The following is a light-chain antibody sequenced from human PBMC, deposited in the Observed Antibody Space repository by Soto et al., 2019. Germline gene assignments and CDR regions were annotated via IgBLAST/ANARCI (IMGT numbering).Light chain of an antibody. CDR1: QTVRNNY. J-gene: IGKJ4*01. CDR2: DAS. V-gene: IGKV3-20*01. Sequence: EIVLTQSPGTLSLSPWERATLSCRASQTVRNNYLAWYQQKPGQAPRLLIYDASSRATGIPDRVSGGGSGTDFTLTISRLEPEDFAVYYCQQFSSYPLTFGGGTKVDIK. CDR3: QQFSSYPLT.